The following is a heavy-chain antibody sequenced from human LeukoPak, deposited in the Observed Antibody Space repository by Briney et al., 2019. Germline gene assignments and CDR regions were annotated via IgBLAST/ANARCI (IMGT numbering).Heavy chain of an antibody. V-gene: IGHV1-24*01. D-gene: IGHD4-17*01. CDR1: GYTLTELS. J-gene: IGHJ4*02. CDR2: FDSEDGET. Sequence: GASVKVSCKVSGYTLTELSMHWVRQAPGKGLEWMGGFDSEDGETIYAQKFRGGVTMTEETSTKTAYMELSSLRSEDTAVYYCATDRYGDYGQVGYWGQGTLVTVSS. CDR3: ATDRYGDYGQVGY.